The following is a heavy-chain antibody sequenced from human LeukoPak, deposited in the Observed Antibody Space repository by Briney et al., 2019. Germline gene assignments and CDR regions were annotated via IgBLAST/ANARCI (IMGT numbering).Heavy chain of an antibody. CDR1: GFTVRSNY. CDR3: ACRDGYNFGY. Sequence: QPGGSLRLSCAASGFTVRSNYMSWVRQAPGKGLEWVSLIFNDGSTYYADSVKGRFTISRDNSKNTLYLQMNSLRAEDTAVYYCACRDGYNFGYWGQGTLVTVSS. V-gene: IGHV3-66*01. CDR2: IFNDGST. D-gene: IGHD5-24*01. J-gene: IGHJ4*02.